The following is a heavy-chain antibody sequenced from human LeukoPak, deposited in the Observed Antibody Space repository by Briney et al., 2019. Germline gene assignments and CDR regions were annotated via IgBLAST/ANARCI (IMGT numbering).Heavy chain of an antibody. D-gene: IGHD3-10*01. CDR2: IYYSGST. J-gene: IGHJ5*02. V-gene: IGHV4-39*07. CDR1: GGSISSGSYY. Sequence: PSETLSLTCTVSGGSISSGSYYWGWIRQPPGKGLEWIGSIYYSGSTYYNPSLKSRVTISVDTSKNQFSLKLSSVTAADTAVYYCARAGAYGSDSYNWFDPWGQGTLVTVSS. CDR3: ARAGAYGSDSYNWFDP.